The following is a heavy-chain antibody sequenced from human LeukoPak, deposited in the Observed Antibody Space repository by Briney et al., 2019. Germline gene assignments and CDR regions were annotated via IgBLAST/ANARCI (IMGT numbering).Heavy chain of an antibody. J-gene: IGHJ6*03. CDR1: GFTFSSYA. Sequence: GGSLRLSCAASGFTFSSYAMHWVRQAPGEGLEYVSAISSNGGSTYYANSVKGRFTISRDNSKNTLYLQMGSLRAEDMAVYYCARQQIRFYMDVWGKGTTVTVSS. V-gene: IGHV3-64*01. CDR3: ARQQIRFYMDV. D-gene: IGHD3-3*01. CDR2: ISSNGGST.